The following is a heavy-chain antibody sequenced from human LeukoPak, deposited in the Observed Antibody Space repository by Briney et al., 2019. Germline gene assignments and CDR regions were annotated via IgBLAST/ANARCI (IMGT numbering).Heavy chain of an antibody. D-gene: IGHD6-19*01. J-gene: IGHJ4*02. CDR3: AKVRWDNSGWYYLDS. CDR2: ISSSGSTI. CDR1: GFTFSSYE. V-gene: IGHV3-48*03. Sequence: GGSLRLSCAASGFTFSSYEMNWVRQAPGKGLEWVSYISSSGSTIYYADSVKGRFTISRDNSKSKLYLQMNSLRTEDTAVYYCAKVRWDNSGWYYLDSWGQGPLVTVSS.